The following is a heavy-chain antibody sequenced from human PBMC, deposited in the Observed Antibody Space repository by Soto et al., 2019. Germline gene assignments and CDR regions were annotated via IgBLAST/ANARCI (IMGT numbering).Heavy chain of an antibody. CDR2: INHSGST. J-gene: IGHJ3*02. Sequence: SETLSLTCAVYGGSFSGYYWSWIRQPPGKGLEWIGEINHSGSTNYNPSLKSRVTISVDTSKNQFSLELSSVTAADTAVYYCARGGDGYNYGDAFDIWGQGTMVTVS. D-gene: IGHD5-12*01. V-gene: IGHV4-34*01. CDR1: GGSFSGYY. CDR3: ARGGDGYNYGDAFDI.